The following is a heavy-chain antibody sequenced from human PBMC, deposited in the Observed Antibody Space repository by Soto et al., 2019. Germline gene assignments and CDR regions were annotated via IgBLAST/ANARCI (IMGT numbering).Heavy chain of an antibody. D-gene: IGHD3-16*01. Sequence: QAQVEQSGAEVKKPGASVKVSCKSPGYTFNEYYIHWVRQAPGQGLEWMGWLNPKSGATNYAQNFRGRVSMTRDSSTSTVYKELTRLTSDDTAVYYCTRGGTPYSGWNFYFNGMDVWGQGTTVTVAS. CDR2: LNPKSGAT. CDR3: TRGGTPYSGWNFYFNGMDV. J-gene: IGHJ6*02. CDR1: GYTFNEYY. V-gene: IGHV1-2*02.